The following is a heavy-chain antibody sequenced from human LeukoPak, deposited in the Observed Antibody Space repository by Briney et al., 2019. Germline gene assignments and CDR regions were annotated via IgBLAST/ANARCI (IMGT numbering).Heavy chain of an antibody. Sequence: PSETLSLTCTVSGGSISSSSYYWGWIRQPPGKGLEWIGSIYYSGSTYYNPSLKSRVTISVDTSKNQLSLKLSSVTAADTAVYYCARQNSGFIAAAGRFDYWGQGTLVTVTS. D-gene: IGHD6-13*01. CDR3: ARQNSGFIAAAGRFDY. CDR1: GGSISSSSYY. CDR2: IYYSGST. V-gene: IGHV4-39*01. J-gene: IGHJ4*02.